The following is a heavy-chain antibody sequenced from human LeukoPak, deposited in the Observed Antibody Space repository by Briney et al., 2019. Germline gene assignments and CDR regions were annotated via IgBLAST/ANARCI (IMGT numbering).Heavy chain of an antibody. CDR3: ARGRRRFGYYYYYMDV. D-gene: IGHD3-16*01. Sequence: GGSLRLSCAASGFTFDDYGMSWVRQAPGKGLEWVSGINWNGGSTGYADSVKGRFTISRDNAMNSLYLQMNSLRAEDTALYYCARGRRRFGYYYYYMDVWGKGTTVTVSS. V-gene: IGHV3-20*04. CDR1: GFTFDDYG. CDR2: INWNGGST. J-gene: IGHJ6*03.